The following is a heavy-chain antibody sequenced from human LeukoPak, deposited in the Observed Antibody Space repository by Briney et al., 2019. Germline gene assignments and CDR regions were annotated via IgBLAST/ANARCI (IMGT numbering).Heavy chain of an antibody. V-gene: IGHV4-4*07. CDR3: ARSSYYYGSGSYYLDY. Sequence: PSEALSLTCTVSGGSISSYYWSWIRQPAGKGLEWIGRIYTSGSTNYNPSLKSRVTMSVDTSKNQFSLKLSSVTAADTAVYYCARSSYYYGSGSYYLDYWGQGTLVTVSS. CDR2: IYTSGST. CDR1: GGSISSYY. D-gene: IGHD3-10*01. J-gene: IGHJ4*02.